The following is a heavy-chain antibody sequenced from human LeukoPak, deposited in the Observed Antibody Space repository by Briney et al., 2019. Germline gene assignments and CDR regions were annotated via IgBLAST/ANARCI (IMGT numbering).Heavy chain of an antibody. CDR1: GFTFSRYA. Sequence: PGGSLRLSCAASGFTFSRYAMSWVRQAPGKGLEWVSVISGSDGNTYYADSVKGRFTISRDNAKNSLYLQMNSLRAEDTAVYYCARVRYYYDSSGYSYWGQGTLVTVSS. CDR2: ISGSDGNT. V-gene: IGHV3-23*01. J-gene: IGHJ4*02. CDR3: ARVRYYYDSSGYSY. D-gene: IGHD3-22*01.